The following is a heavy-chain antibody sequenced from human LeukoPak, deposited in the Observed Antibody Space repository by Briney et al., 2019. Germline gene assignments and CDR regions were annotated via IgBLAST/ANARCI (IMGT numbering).Heavy chain of an antibody. D-gene: IGHD3-9*01. V-gene: IGHV3-23*01. Sequence: GASLGLSCAASGFIFSNYAMSWVRQAPGKGLEWVSAITGSGGSTYYADSVKGRFTISRDNSKNTLYPQMNSLRAEDTAVYYCAKWGDYDVLTGYYVSDYWGQGTLVTVSS. J-gene: IGHJ4*02. CDR2: ITGSGGST. CDR1: GFIFSNYA. CDR3: AKWGDYDVLTGYYVSDY.